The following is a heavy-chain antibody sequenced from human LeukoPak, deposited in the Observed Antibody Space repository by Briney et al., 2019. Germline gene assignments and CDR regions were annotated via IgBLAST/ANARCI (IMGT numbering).Heavy chain of an antibody. J-gene: IGHJ4*02. Sequence: SETLSLTCTVSGGSISSSSYYWGWIRQPPGKGLEWIGSIYYSGSTYYNPSLKSRVTISVDTSKNQFSLKLSSVTAADTAVYYCATWGVATKYFDYWGQGTLVTVPS. CDR3: ATWGVATKYFDY. D-gene: IGHD5-12*01. V-gene: IGHV4-39*01. CDR1: GGSISSSSYY. CDR2: IYYSGST.